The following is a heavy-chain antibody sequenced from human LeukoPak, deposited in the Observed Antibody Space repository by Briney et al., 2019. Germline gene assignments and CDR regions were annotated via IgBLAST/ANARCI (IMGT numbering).Heavy chain of an antibody. J-gene: IGHJ4*02. CDR2: IAYDGSRA. CDR1: GFTFGGYG. V-gene: IGHV3-33*01. Sequence: GGSLRLSCAGSGFTFGGYGMHWFRQTPGMGLEWVAVIAYDGSRAFYADSVKGRFTISRDNSKNTMSVQMDDLRAEDTAVYYCTRYNNDHFDYWGQGTLVTVSS. CDR3: TRYNNDHFDY. D-gene: IGHD1-14*01.